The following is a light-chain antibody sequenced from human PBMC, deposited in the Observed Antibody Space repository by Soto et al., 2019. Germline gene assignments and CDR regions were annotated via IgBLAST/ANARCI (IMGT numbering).Light chain of an antibody. J-gene: IGLJ1*01. V-gene: IGLV1-47*01. CDR1: SSNIGSNY. Sequence: QSVLTQPPSASGTPGQRFTISCYGSSSNIGSNYVYWYQQLPGTAPKLLIYRNTQRPSGVPDRFSCSKSGTSASLAISGLRSEDEADYYCAAWDDSLSDYVFGTGTKVTVL. CDR3: AAWDDSLSDYV. CDR2: RNT.